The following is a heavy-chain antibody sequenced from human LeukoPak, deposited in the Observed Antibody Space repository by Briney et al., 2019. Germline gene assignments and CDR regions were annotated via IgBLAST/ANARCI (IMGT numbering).Heavy chain of an antibody. CDR3: AREANEAFDI. J-gene: IGHJ3*02. CDR1: GFTLSSYS. Sequence: GGSLRLSCAASGFTLSSYSMNWVRQAPGKGLEWVSSIGSSSSSIYYADSVKGRFTISRDNAKNSLYLQMNSLRAEDTAVYYCAREANEAFDIWGQGTMVTVSS. CDR2: IGSSSSSI. V-gene: IGHV3-21*01.